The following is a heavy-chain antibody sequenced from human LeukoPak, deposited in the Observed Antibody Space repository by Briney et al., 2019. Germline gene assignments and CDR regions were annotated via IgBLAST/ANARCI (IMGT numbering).Heavy chain of an antibody. CDR2: TYYRSKWYN. CDR3: AREGGSSSWLDWLDP. Sequence: SQTLSLTCAISGDSGNSAAWNWIRQSPSRGLEWLGRTYYRSKWYNDYAVSVKSRITINPDTSKNQFSLQLNSVTPEDTAVYYCAREGGSSSWLDWLDPWGQGTLVTVSS. CDR1: GDSGNSAA. V-gene: IGHV6-1*01. J-gene: IGHJ5*02. D-gene: IGHD6-13*01.